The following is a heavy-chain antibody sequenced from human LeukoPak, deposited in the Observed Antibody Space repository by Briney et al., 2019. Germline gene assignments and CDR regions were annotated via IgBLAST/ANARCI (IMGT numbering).Heavy chain of an antibody. CDR2: INHSGST. J-gene: IGHJ5*02. Sequence: SETLSLTCAVYGGSFSGYYWSWIRQPPGKGLEWIGEINHSGSTNYNPSLKSRVTISVDTSKNQFSRKLSSVTAADTAVYYCARWGREYSNSGSTYNWFDPWGQGTLVTVSS. V-gene: IGHV4-34*01. CDR3: ARWGREYSNSGSTYNWFDP. D-gene: IGHD6-6*01. CDR1: GGSFSGYY.